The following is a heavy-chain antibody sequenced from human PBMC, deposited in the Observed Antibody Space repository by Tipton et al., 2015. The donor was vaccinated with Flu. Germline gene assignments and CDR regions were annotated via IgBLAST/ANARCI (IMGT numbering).Heavy chain of an antibody. Sequence: TLSLTCVVDGGSFSGHYWSWIRQPPGKGLEWIGSFYYTGSTYYNPSLKSRVTIIVDTSKSQFFLSLSSVTAADTALYYCARGRGYYGSGRPISDIWGQGTMVTVSS. CDR2: FYYTGST. D-gene: IGHD3-10*01. CDR3: ARGRGYYGSGRPISDI. V-gene: IGHV4-34*01. CDR1: GGSFSGHY. J-gene: IGHJ3*02.